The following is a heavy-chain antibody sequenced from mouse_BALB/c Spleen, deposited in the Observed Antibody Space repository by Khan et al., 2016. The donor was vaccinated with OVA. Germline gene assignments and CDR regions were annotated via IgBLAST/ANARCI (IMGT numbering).Heavy chain of an antibody. D-gene: IGHD2-14*01. CDR2: INPSNGYT. J-gene: IGHJ3*01. Sequence: VQLQQSGAELARPGASVKMSCKAFGYTFTSYTIHWIKKRPGQGLEWIGYINPSNGYTNYNQKFKDKATLTTDKSSTTAYLQLSSLTSDDSAVYNCVRDGAYHRNDGWVAYWGQGTLVTVSA. CDR3: VRDGAYHRNDGWVAY. V-gene: IGHV1-4*01. CDR1: GYTFTSYT.